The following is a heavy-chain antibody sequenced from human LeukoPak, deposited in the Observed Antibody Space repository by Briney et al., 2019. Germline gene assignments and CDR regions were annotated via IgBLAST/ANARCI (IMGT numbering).Heavy chain of an antibody. CDR1: GFTFSSYA. J-gene: IGHJ4*02. Sequence: QSGGSLRLSCAASGFTFSSYAMSWVRQAPGKGLEWVSAISGSGGGTYYADSVRGRFTISRDNSKNTLNLQMNSLRAEDTAVYYCSKVRHPYGPPDQYFDHWGQGTLVTVSS. CDR2: ISGSGGGT. V-gene: IGHV3-23*01. D-gene: IGHD3-10*01. CDR3: SKVRHPYGPPDQYFDH.